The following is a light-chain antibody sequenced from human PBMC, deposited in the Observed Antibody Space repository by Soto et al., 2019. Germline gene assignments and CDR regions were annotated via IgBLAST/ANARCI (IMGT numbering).Light chain of an antibody. CDR3: SSYTTSSTVV. CDR1: SSDVGPYNY. CDR2: EVS. V-gene: IGLV2-14*01. Sequence: QSVLTQPASVSGSPGQSITISCTETSSDVGPYNYVSWYQQHPGKAPKVMIYEVSNRPSGVSNRFSGSKSGNTASLTISGLQAEDEADYYCSSYTTSSTVVFGGGTKLTVL. J-gene: IGLJ2*01.